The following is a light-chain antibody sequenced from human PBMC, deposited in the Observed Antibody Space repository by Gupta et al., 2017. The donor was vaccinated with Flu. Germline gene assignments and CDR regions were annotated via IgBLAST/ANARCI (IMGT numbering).Light chain of an antibody. CDR3: MQALQAPYT. Sequence: ISCRASQTLLHSNGYNYLVWYLQKAGQSPQLLIYLGSNRASGVPDRFSGSGSGTSFKLKISAVEAEDVGVYYCMQALQAPYTFGQGTKLEIK. CDR2: LGS. CDR1: QTLLHSNGYNY. J-gene: IGKJ2*01. V-gene: IGKV2-28*01.